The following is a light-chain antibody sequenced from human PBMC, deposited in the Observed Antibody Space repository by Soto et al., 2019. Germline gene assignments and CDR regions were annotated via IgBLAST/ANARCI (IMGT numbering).Light chain of an antibody. Sequence: QPVLTQSSAASASLGSSVKLTCILSREHNTYVIAWHQQQPGKAPRFLMTLDRSGSYNRGSGVPDRFSGSSSGADRYLTISNLQFEDEGDYYCETWYSNTHKVFGGGTKLTVL. V-gene: IGLV4-60*02. J-gene: IGLJ3*02. CDR2: LDRSGSY. CDR3: ETWYSNTHKV. CDR1: REHNTYV.